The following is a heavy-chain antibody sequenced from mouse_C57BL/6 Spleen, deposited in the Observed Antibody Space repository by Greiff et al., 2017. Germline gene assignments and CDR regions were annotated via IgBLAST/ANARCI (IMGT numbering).Heavy chain of an antibody. V-gene: IGHV1-82*01. CDR2: IYPGDGDT. CDR1: GYAFSSSW. D-gene: IGHD1-1*01. CDR3: ARPPYYCGSGYVGYFDV. Sequence: QVQLQQSGPELVKPGASVKISCKASGYAFSSSWMNWVKQRPGKGLEWIGRIYPGDGDTNYNGKFKGKATLTADKSSSTAYMQLSSLPSEDSAVYFCARPPYYCGSGYVGYFDVWGTGTTVTVSS. J-gene: IGHJ1*03.